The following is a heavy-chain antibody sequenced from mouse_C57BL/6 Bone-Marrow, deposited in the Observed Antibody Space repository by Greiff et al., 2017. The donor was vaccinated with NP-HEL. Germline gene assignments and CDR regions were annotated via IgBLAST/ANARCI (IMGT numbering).Heavy chain of an antibody. CDR3: ARWGAYYTFAY. CDR2: IYPRSGNT. CDR1: GYTFTSYG. Sequence: VQLQESGAELARPGASVKLSCKASGYTFTSYGISWVKQRTGQGLEWIGEIYPRSGNTYYNEKFKGKATLTADKSSSTAYMELRSLTSEDAAVYFCARWGAYYTFAYWGQGTLVTVSA. V-gene: IGHV1-81*01. J-gene: IGHJ3*01. D-gene: IGHD2-12*01.